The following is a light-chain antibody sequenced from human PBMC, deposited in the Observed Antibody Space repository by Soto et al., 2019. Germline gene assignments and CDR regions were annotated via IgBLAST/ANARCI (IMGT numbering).Light chain of an antibody. J-gene: IGKJ4*01. CDR2: GAS. CDR1: QSVSSSY. V-gene: IGKV3-20*01. Sequence: EIVLPQSPGTLSLSPGERSPLSCRASQSVSSSYLAWYQQKPGQAPRLLIYGASSRATGIPDRFSGSGSGTDFTLTISRLEPEDLAVYYCQQYGSSLTVGGGTKVDIK. CDR3: QQYGSSLT.